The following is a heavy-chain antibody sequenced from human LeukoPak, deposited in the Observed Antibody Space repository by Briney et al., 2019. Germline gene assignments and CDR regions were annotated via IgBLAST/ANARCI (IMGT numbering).Heavy chain of an antibody. CDR1: GYTFTSYG. V-gene: IGHV1-18*01. CDR3: ARVSITILGVVQYYYYYYMDV. Sequence: ASVKVSCKASGYTFTSYGISWVRQAPGQGLVWMGWISAYNGNTNYAQKLQGRVTMTTDTSTSTAYMELRSLRSDDTAVYYCARVSITILGVVQYYYYYYMDVWGKGTTVTVSS. CDR2: ISAYNGNT. D-gene: IGHD3-3*01. J-gene: IGHJ6*03.